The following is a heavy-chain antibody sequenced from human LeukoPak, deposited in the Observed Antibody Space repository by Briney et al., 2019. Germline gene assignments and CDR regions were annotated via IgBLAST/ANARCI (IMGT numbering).Heavy chain of an antibody. CDR2: ISSSSSTM. Sequence: GGSLRLSCVASGFTFSSYSMNRVRQAPGKGLEWVSYISSSSSTMYYADSVKGRFTISRDNAKNSLHLQLNSLRDEDTAVYYCARDGDTTIVNFAFDIWGQGTMVTVSS. CDR3: ARDGDTTIVNFAFDI. CDR1: GFTFSSYS. J-gene: IGHJ3*02. V-gene: IGHV3-48*02. D-gene: IGHD3-16*02.